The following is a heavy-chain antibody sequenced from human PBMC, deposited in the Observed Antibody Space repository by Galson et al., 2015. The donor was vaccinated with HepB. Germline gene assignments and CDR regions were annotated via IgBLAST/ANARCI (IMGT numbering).Heavy chain of an antibody. D-gene: IGHD3-22*01. V-gene: IGHV1-69*13. CDR3: ARVAYDSSGYALYWFDP. CDR2: IIPIFGTA. J-gene: IGHJ5*02. Sequence: SVKVSCKASGDTFSSYAISWVRQAPGQGLEWMGGIIPIFGTANYAQKFQGRVTITADESTSTAYMELSSLRSEDTAVYYCARVAYDSSGYALYWFDPWGQGTLVTVSS. CDR1: GDTFSSYA.